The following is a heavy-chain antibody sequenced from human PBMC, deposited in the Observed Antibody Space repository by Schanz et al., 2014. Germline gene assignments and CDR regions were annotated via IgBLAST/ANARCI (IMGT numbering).Heavy chain of an antibody. D-gene: IGHD3-3*01. Sequence: EVQLVESGGDLVQPGGSLRISCAASGFTVLLSFLAFFLPSPWKGLQWVSFIYGNVKTHYADSVEGRFTTSRDISTDTVHLQMNGLRPDDTGVYYCARRSMSGYSGYAWGYDFWGQGTPVTVSS. J-gene: IGHJ4*02. CDR2: IYGNVKT. CDR3: ARRSMSGYSGYAWGYDF. V-gene: IGHV3-53*04. CDR1: GFTVLLSF.